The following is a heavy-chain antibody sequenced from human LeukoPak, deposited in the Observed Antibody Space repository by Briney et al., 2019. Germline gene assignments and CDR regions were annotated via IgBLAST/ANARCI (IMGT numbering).Heavy chain of an antibody. D-gene: IGHD5-18*01. CDR1: GGSISSYY. CDR3: ARGLSYGTRADY. J-gene: IGHJ4*02. V-gene: IGHV4-30-4*08. Sequence: SETLSLTCTVSGGSISSYYWSWIRQPPGKGLEWIGYIYYSGTTYYNPSLKSRVTISVDTSKNQFSLKLSSVTAADTAVYYCARGLSYGTRADYWGQGTLVTVSS. CDR2: IYYSGTT.